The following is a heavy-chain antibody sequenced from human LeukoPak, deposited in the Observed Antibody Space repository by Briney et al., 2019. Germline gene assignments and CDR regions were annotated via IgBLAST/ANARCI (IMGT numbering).Heavy chain of an antibody. V-gene: IGHV1-8*01. CDR2: MNPNSGNT. CDR3: ARGAAPRGVTDY. CDR1: GYTFTSYD. Sequence: GASVKVSCKASGYTFTSYDINWVRQATGQGLEWMGWMNPNSGNTGYAQKFQGRVTMTRNTSISTAYMELRSLRSDDTAVYYCARGAAPRGVTDYWGQGTLVTVSS. J-gene: IGHJ4*02. D-gene: IGHD6-6*01.